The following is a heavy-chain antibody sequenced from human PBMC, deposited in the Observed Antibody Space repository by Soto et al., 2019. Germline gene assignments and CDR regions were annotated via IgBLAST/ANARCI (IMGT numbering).Heavy chain of an antibody. CDR2: LYSGGNT. D-gene: IGHD6-6*01. J-gene: IGHJ4*02. CDR3: AAALGSGSSAGIY. V-gene: IGHV3-53*01. CDR1: GVTVNSNH. Sequence: AGSLRLSCVASGVTVNSNHMSWVRQAPGKGLEWVSVLYSGGNTNYADSVKGRFIISRDSAKNTLYLQMNSLRVEDTAVYYCAAALGSGSSAGIYWGQGTLVTVSS.